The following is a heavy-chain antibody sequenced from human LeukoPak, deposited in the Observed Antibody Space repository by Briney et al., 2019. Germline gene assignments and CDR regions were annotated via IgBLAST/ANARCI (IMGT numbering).Heavy chain of an antibody. D-gene: IGHD5-12*01. J-gene: IGHJ4*02. Sequence: ASVKVSCKASGYTFTSYYMHWVRQAPGQGLEWMGIINPSGGSTSYAQKFQGRVTMTRDTSTSTVYMELSSLRSEDTAVYCCARDDAVDMVAFYWGQGTLVTVSS. CDR3: ARDDAVDMVAFY. V-gene: IGHV1-46*01. CDR1: GYTFTSYY. CDR2: INPSGGST.